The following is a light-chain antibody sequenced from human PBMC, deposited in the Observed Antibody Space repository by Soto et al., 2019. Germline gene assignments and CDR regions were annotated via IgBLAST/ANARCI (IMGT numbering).Light chain of an antibody. Sequence: EIVMTQSPATLSVSPGERATLSCRARQSVSSNLAWYQQKPGQAPQLLIYGASTRATGIPARFSGSGSGTEFPLTISSLQSEYCAVYYCQQYNNWPPWTFGQGTKLEI. CDR2: GAS. J-gene: IGKJ1*01. CDR1: QSVSSN. CDR3: QQYNNWPPWT. V-gene: IGKV3-15*01.